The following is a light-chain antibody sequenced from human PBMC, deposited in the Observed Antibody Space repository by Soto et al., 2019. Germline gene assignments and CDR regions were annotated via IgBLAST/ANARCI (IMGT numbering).Light chain of an antibody. J-gene: IGLJ7*01. CDR1: TSNIGNND. CDR3: GTWDNSLSAGAV. CDR2: DNN. Sequence: QSVLTQPPSVSAAPGQKVTISCSGSTSNIGNNDVSWYQQLPGTAPKLLIYDNNKRPSGIPDRFSGSKSGTSATLGITGLQTGDEADYYCGTWDNSLSAGAVFGGGTQLTVL. V-gene: IGLV1-51*01.